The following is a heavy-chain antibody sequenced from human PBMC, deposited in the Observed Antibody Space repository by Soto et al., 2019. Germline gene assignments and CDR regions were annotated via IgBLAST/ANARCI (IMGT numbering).Heavy chain of an antibody. J-gene: IGHJ6*03. V-gene: IGHV3-20*04. CDR1: GFRFDEYG. CDR3: ARDHPPCFYYMDV. CDR2: ISWNGDRI. Sequence: EVELVESGGGVVRPGGSTRLSCTASGFRFDEYGMSWVRQVPGRGLEWVSGISWNGDRIAYADSVKGRFTISRDNAKNSLYLHMNSLRVEDAAFYYCARDHPPCFYYMDVWGNGTTVIVSS.